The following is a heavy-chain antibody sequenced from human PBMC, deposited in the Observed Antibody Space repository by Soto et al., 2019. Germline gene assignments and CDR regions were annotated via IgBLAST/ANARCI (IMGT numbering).Heavy chain of an antibody. Sequence: EVQLAESGGGMVQPGGSLRLSCVASGFTFSSYDMHWVRQAPGKGLEYVSSISSNGGTTYYGKSVKGRFTISRDNSMTTLYLQIDSLRAEDMAVYYRVRRVSGKYDYWSQGALVTVSS. CDR2: ISSNGGTT. CDR3: VRRVSGKYDY. J-gene: IGHJ4*02. V-gene: IGHV3-64*01. CDR1: GFTFSSYD. D-gene: IGHD3-10*01.